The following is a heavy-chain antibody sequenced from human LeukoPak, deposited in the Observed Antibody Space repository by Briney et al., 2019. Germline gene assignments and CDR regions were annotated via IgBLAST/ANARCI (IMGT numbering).Heavy chain of an antibody. J-gene: IGHJ4*02. CDR1: GFTFSSYS. Sequence: GSLRLSCAASGFTFSSYSMNWVRQAPGKGLEWVSSISSSSSYIYYADSVKGRFTISRDNAKNSLYLQMNSLRAEDTAVYYCASQWVAGPSIGYWGQGTLVTVSS. D-gene: IGHD6-19*01. CDR3: ASQWVAGPSIGY. V-gene: IGHV3-21*01. CDR2: ISSSSSYI.